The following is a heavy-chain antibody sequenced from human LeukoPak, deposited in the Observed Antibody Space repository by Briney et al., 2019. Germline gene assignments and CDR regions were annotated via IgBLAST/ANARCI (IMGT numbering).Heavy chain of an antibody. J-gene: IGHJ4*02. V-gene: IGHV3-48*03. CDR3: ARQYSGYDYGGY. CDR1: GFTFSSYE. Sequence: GGSLRLSCAASGFTFSSYEMNWVRQAPGKGLEWVSYISSSGSTIYYADSVKGRFTISRDNSKNTLYLQMNSLRAEDTAVYYCARQYSGYDYGGYWGQGTLVTVSS. CDR2: ISSSGSTI. D-gene: IGHD5-12*01.